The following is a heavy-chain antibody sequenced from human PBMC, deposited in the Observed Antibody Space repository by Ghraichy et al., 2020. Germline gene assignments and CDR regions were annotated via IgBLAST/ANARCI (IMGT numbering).Heavy chain of an antibody. J-gene: IGHJ4*02. CDR2: ISYDGNHK. D-gene: IGHD3-10*01. V-gene: IGHV3-30*04. CDR1: AFSFSDYS. Sequence: GGSLRLSCAASAFSFSDYSMHWIRQAPGKGLEWVAVISYDGNHKYYADSVRGRFTISRDNSKNTLFLQMDSLRLEDTAVYYCARVGVQLYFGELSLDHWGQGTLVTVSS. CDR3: ARVGVQLYFGELSLDH.